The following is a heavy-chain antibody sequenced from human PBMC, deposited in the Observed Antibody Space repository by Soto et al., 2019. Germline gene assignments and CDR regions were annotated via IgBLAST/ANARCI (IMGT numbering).Heavy chain of an antibody. CDR3: ARRQERGMATITAANYWYCDL. CDR2: IIPIFGTA. D-gene: IGHD5-12*01. V-gene: IGHV1-69*01. Sequence: QVQLVQSGAEVKKPGSSVKVSCKASGGTFSSYAISWVRQAPGQGLEWMGGIIPIFGTANYAQKFQGRVTITADESTSTAYMELSSLRSEDTAVYYCARRQERGMATITAANYWYCDLWGRGTMVTVSS. CDR1: GGTFSSYA. J-gene: IGHJ2*01.